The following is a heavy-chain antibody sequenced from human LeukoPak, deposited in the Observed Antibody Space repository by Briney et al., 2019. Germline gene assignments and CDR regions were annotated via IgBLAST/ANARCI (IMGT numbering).Heavy chain of an antibody. CDR3: GRDTLVRAVADY. CDR2: IYNSGST. D-gene: IGHD3-10*01. Sequence: FETHPLTCTVSGGSISSYYWSWFRQPPGKGLEWIGYIYNSGSTVYNPSLKSPVTISMDTSKNQLSLYLSSVTAADTAVYYCGRDTLVRAVADYWGQGTLV. CDR1: GGSISSYY. V-gene: IGHV4-59*01. J-gene: IGHJ4*02.